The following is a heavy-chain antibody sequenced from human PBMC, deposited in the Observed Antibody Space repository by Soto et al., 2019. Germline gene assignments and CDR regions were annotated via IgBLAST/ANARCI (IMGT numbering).Heavy chain of an antibody. CDR2: IHRDEIAK. Sequence: GGSLRLSCAASTFPFSTYWMTWVRQAPGKGLEWVANIHRDEIAKYSMDSVKGRFDISRDNAKNSLYLQKTSRRGEDTAVYYCAGVDALDVGDQETTLTISS. CDR3: AGVDALDV. CDR1: TFPFSTYW. J-gene: IGHJ6*02. V-gene: IGHV3-7*01.